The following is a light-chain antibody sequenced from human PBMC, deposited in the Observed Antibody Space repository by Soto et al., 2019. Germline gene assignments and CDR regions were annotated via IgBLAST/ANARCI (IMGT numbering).Light chain of an antibody. CDR3: AAWDDSLNGPV. Sequence: QSVLTQPPSASGTPGQRVTISCSGSSSNIGSNTVNWYQQLPGTAPNLLIYSNNQRPSGVPDRVSGSKSGTSASLVISGLQSADEADYYCAAWDDSLNGPVFGGGTKLTVL. CDR1: SSNIGSNT. J-gene: IGLJ3*02. V-gene: IGLV1-44*01. CDR2: SNN.